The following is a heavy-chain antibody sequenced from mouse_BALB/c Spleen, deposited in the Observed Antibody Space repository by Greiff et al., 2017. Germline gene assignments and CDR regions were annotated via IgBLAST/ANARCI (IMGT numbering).Heavy chain of an antibody. V-gene: IGHV1-9*01. CDR3: ARPIYYDYDDAMDY. Sequence: LMKPGASVKISCKATGYTFSSYWIEWVKQRPGHGLEWIGEILPGSGSTNYNEKFKGKATFTADTSSNTAYMQLSSLTSEDSAVYYCARPIYYDYDDAMDYWGQGTSVTVSS. J-gene: IGHJ4*01. D-gene: IGHD2-4*01. CDR2: ILPGSGST. CDR1: GYTFSSYW.